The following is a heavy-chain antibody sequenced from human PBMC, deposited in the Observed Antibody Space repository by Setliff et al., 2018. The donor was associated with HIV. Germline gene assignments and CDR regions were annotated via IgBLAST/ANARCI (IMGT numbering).Heavy chain of an antibody. Sequence: SETLSLTCAVSGGSIMTGDWWNWIRQAPRKGLEWIGEIDHTGRINYNPSLKSRVTMSVDTSKNQFSLKLESVTAADRGVYYCARSRLTWEIDFWGQGKLVTVSS. CDR2: IDHTGRI. J-gene: IGHJ4*02. D-gene: IGHD1-26*01. CDR1: GGSIMTGDW. V-gene: IGHV4-4*02. CDR3: ARSRLTWEIDF.